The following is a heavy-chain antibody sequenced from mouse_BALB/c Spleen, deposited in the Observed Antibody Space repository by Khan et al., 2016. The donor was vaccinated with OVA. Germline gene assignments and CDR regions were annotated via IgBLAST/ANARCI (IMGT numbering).Heavy chain of an antibody. V-gene: IGHV1-4*01. D-gene: IGHD1-2*01. Sequence: VQLQESGAEPARPGASVKMSCKASGYTFTSNTMHWVKQRPGQGLEWIGYINPSSGYTNYNQKFNDKATLTADKFSSTAYMQLSSLTSEDSAVYYCARRTTAYAMDYWGQGTSVTVSS. CDR1: GYTFTSNT. CDR2: INPSSGYT. J-gene: IGHJ4*01. CDR3: ARRTTAYAMDY.